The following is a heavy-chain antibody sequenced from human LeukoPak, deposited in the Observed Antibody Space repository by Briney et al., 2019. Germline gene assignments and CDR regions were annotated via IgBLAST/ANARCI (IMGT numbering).Heavy chain of an antibody. J-gene: IGHJ4*02. CDR1: GFTFSTYW. Sequence: GGSLRLSCAASGFTFSTYWMSWVRQAPGRGLEWVANIKQDGSDKNFVDSVKGRFTISRDNAKKSLYLQMNSLRVEDTAVYYCAREVPGGATALDHWGQGTLVTVSS. V-gene: IGHV3-7*04. CDR3: AREVPGGATALDH. D-gene: IGHD1-26*01. CDR2: IKQDGSDK.